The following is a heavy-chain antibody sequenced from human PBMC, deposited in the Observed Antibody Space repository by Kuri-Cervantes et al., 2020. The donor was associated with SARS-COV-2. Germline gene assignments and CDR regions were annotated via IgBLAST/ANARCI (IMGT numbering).Heavy chain of an antibody. Sequence: SQTLSLTCAVSGGSISSGGYSWNWIRQPPGKGLEWIGYIYQSGSTFYNPSLKSRVTISLDRSKKQFSLKLSSVTAADTAVYYCARFSPPTNYYYYGMDVWGQGTTVTVSS. CDR2: IYQSGST. CDR3: ARFSPPTNYYYYGMDV. J-gene: IGHJ6*02. CDR1: GGSISSGGYS. D-gene: IGHD5-12*01. V-gene: IGHV4-30-2*01.